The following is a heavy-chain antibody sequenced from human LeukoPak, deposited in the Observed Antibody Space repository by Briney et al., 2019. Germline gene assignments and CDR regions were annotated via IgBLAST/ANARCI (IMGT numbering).Heavy chain of an antibody. J-gene: IGHJ6*03. D-gene: IGHD3-22*01. CDR3: ARVMIVVVLKGSYYYMDV. V-gene: IGHV1-8*01. Sequence: ASVKVSCKASGYTFTSYDINWVRQATGQGLEWMGWMNPNSGNTGYAQKFQGRVTMTRNTSISTAYMELSSLRSEDTAVYYCARVMIVVVLKGSYYYMDVWGKGTTVTISS. CDR2: MNPNSGNT. CDR1: GYTFTSYD.